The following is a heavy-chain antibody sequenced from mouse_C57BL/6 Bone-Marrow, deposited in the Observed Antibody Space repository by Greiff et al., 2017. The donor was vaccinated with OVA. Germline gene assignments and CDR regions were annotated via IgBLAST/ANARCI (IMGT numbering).Heavy chain of an antibody. CDR2: ISGGGGNT. CDR1: GFTFSSYT. V-gene: IGHV5-9*01. Sequence: EVQLKESGGGLVKPGGSLKLSCAASGFTFSSYTMSWVRQTPEKRLEWVATISGGGGNTYYPDSVKGRFTISRDNAKNTLYLQMSSLRSEDTALYYCASPHYYGSSGFAYWGQGTLVTVSA. J-gene: IGHJ3*01. CDR3: ASPHYYGSSGFAY. D-gene: IGHD1-1*01.